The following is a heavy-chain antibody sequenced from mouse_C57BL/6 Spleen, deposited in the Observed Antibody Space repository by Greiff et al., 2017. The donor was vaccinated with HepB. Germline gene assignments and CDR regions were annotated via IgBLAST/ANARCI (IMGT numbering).Heavy chain of an antibody. CDR3: ARDGLGGDYFDY. CDR2: INYDGSST. CDR1: GFNFSDYY. V-gene: IGHV5-16*01. J-gene: IGHJ2*01. Sequence: EVKLVESEGGLVQPGSSMKLSCTASGFNFSDYYMAWVRQVPEKGLEWVANINYDGSSTYYLDSLKSRFIISRDNAKNILYLQMSSLKSEDTAPYYCARDGLGGDYFDYWGQGTTLTVSS. D-gene: IGHD4-1*01.